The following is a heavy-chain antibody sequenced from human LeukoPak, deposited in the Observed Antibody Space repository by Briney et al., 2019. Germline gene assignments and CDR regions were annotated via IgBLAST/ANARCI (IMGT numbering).Heavy chain of an antibody. CDR1: GFTFSSYA. CDR2: ISYDGSNK. Sequence: GGSLRLSCAASGFTFSSYAMHWVRQAPGKGLEWVAVISYDGSNKYYADSVKGRFTISRYNSKHTLYLQMNSLRAEDTAVYYCADLGYSYGYEDYWGQGTLVTVSS. D-gene: IGHD5-18*01. J-gene: IGHJ4*02. CDR3: ADLGYSYGYEDY. V-gene: IGHV3-30-3*01.